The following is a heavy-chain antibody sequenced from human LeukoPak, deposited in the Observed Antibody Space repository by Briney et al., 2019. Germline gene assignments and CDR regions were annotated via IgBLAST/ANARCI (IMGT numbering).Heavy chain of an antibody. Sequence: GGSLRLSCVASGFTLSSHWMHWVRQAPGKGLEWVANIKQDESEIYYVDSVKGRFTISRDNAENSLYLQMNSLRAEDTAVCYCARDIGAWSAYWGQGTLVTVSS. V-gene: IGHV3-7*01. CDR3: ARDIGAWSAY. CDR1: GFTLSSHW. D-gene: IGHD6-19*01. J-gene: IGHJ4*02. CDR2: IKQDESEI.